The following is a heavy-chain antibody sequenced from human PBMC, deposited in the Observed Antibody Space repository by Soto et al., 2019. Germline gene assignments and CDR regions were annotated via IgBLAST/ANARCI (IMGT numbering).Heavy chain of an antibody. CDR3: EKCNLRVTMIVDAGQDAFDI. V-gene: IGHV3-23*01. D-gene: IGHD3-22*01. CDR2: MSGSGGST. Sequence: AGSLTLSCAASGFTFSSDAMNWLRHAPRAGLEWASAMSGSGGSTSYADFVKGRITIYRENSKTTMYLQMNSLSAEATAVYYCEKCNLRVTMIVDAGQDAFDIWGQGTMVTVSS. J-gene: IGHJ3*02. CDR1: GFTFSSDA.